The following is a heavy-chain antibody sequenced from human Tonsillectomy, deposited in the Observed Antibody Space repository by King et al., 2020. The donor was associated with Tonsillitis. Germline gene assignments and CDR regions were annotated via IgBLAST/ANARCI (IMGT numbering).Heavy chain of an antibody. CDR1: GFTFSDFY. CDR3: ARGHRELGGAFDI. J-gene: IGHJ3*02. CDR2: ISSSGNSI. Sequence: VQLVESGGGLVKPGGSLRLSCAASGFTFSDFYMSWIRQAPGKGLECVSYISSSGNSIYYADAVKGRFPISRDNSKNSLYLQMNGLRAEDTAIYYCARGHRELGGAFDIWGQGTVVTVSS. D-gene: IGHD1-7*01. V-gene: IGHV3-11*01.